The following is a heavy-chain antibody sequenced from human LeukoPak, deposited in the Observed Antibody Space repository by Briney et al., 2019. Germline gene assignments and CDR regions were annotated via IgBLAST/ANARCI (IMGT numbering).Heavy chain of an antibody. V-gene: IGHV1-18*01. CDR2: ISPYNGNT. CDR3: ARGPHERSGYPDD. Sequence: VASVKVSCKPYGYTFNTYGITWVRQAPGQGLEWMGWISPYNGNTNYAQKFQGRVTKTTDTSTSTAYMELRSLRSDDTAVYYCARGPHERSGYPDDWGQGILVTVSS. CDR1: GYTFNTYG. D-gene: IGHD3-22*01. J-gene: IGHJ4*02.